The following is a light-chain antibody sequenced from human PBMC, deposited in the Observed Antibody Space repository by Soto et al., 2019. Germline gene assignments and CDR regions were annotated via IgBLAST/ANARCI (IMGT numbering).Light chain of an antibody. J-gene: IGLJ1*01. V-gene: IGLV2-8*01. CDR3: SSYAGSNNYV. CDR2: EVS. Sequence: QSVLTQPPSASGSPGQSVTISCTGTSGDVGGYNYVSWYQQHPGKAPKLMIFEVSERPSGVPDRFSASKSGNTASLTVSGLQAEVEADYYCSSYAGSNNYVFGTGTNVTVL. CDR1: SGDVGGYNY.